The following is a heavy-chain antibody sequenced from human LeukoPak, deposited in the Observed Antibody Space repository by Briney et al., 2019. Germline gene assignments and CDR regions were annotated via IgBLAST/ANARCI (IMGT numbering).Heavy chain of an antibody. Sequence: PGRSLRLSCAASGFTFSSYGMHWVRQAPGKGLEWVAVIWYDGSNKYYADSVKGRFTISRDNSKNTLYLQMNSLRAEDTAVYYCARVIVTMVRGVITTLRDYYYGMDVWGQGTTVIVSS. CDR2: IWYDGSNK. V-gene: IGHV3-33*01. CDR1: GFTFSSYG. CDR3: ARVIVTMVRGVITTLRDYYYGMDV. D-gene: IGHD3-10*01. J-gene: IGHJ6*02.